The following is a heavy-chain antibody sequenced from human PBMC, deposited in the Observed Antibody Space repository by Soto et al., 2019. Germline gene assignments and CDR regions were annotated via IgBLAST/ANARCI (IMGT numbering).Heavy chain of an antibody. J-gene: IGHJ6*03. Sequence: QVQLVESGGGVVQPGRSLRLSCAASEFTFSRHGMHWVRQAPGKGLQWVGVIWSDGSNEVYADSVKGRFIISRDNSKNILYLQMNRLRAEDTAVYYWARERKFGDNQHHYMEVLGTGITVTVSS. CDR2: IWSDGSNE. CDR3: ARERKFGDNQHHYMEV. CDR1: EFTFSRHG. D-gene: IGHD3-10*01. V-gene: IGHV3-33*01.